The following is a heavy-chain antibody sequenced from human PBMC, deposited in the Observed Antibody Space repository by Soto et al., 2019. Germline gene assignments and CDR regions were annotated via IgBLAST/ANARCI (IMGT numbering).Heavy chain of an antibody. CDR1: GFTFSSYA. V-gene: IGHV3-23*01. J-gene: IGHJ5*02. D-gene: IGHD4-17*01. CDR2: ISGSGGST. CDR3: AKDRSVHGNYPFLGRAGPFDP. Sequence: GSLRLSCAASGFTFSSYAVSWVRQAPGKGLEWVSAISGSGGSTYYADSVKGRFTISRDNSKNTLYLQMNSLRAEDTAVYYCAKDRSVHGNYPFLGRAGPFDPWGQGTLVTVSS.